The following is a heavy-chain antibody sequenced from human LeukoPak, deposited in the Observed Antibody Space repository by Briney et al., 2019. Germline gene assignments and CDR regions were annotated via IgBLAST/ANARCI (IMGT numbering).Heavy chain of an antibody. D-gene: IGHD3-10*01. CDR3: AREVYGSGSYFNGYYYMDV. Sequence: PGGSLRLSCAASRFTFSSNYMSWLPHARGKGLEWLPVIYSGGSKYYADSVEGRFNISRDNSKNTLYLQMNSLRAEDTAVYYCAREVYGSGSYFNGYYYMDVWGKGTTVTVSS. V-gene: IGHV3-53*01. CDR1: RFTFSSNY. J-gene: IGHJ6*03. CDR2: IYSGGSK.